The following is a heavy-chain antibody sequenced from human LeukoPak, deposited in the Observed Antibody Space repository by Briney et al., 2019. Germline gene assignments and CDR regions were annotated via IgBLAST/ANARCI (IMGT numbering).Heavy chain of an antibody. CDR3: ARVGYSSGWSHFDL. Sequence: SETLSLTCTVSGGSISSHYWSWIRQPPGKGLEWIAYIFYSGSTNYNPSFKNRVTISVDTSKNQFSLKLSSVTAADTAVYYCARVGYSSGWSHFDLWGRGTLVTVSS. CDR2: IFYSGST. D-gene: IGHD6-19*01. J-gene: IGHJ2*01. CDR1: GGSISSHY. V-gene: IGHV4-59*11.